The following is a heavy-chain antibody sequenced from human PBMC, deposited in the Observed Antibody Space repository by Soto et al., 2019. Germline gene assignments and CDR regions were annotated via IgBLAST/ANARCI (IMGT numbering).Heavy chain of an antibody. J-gene: IGHJ5*02. CDR3: ASAPRFGELLYNWFDP. CDR2: INHSGST. CDR1: GGSFSCYY. V-gene: IGHV4-34*01. D-gene: IGHD3-10*01. Sequence: SETLSLTCAVYGGSFSCYYWSWIRQPPGKGLEWIGEINHSGSTNYNPSLKSRVTISVDTSKNQFSLKLSSVTAADTAVYYCASAPRFGELLYNWFDPWGQGTLVTVSS.